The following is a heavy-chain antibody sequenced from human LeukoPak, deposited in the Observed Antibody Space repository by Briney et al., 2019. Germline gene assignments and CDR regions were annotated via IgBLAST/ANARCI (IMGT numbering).Heavy chain of an antibody. CDR2: IHYSGST. CDR1: GGSISSSSHY. Sequence: SETLSLTCIVSGGSISSSSHYWGWIRQPPGKGLEWIGSIHYSGSTYYNPSLKSRVTISVDTSKNQFSLKLSSVTAADTAVYYCARDEWPYYFDYWGQGTLVTVSS. V-gene: IGHV4-39*07. D-gene: IGHD3-3*01. J-gene: IGHJ4*02. CDR3: ARDEWPYYFDY.